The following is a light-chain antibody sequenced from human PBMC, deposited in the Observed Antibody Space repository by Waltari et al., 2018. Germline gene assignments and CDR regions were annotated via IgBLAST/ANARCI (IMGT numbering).Light chain of an antibody. J-gene: IGLJ2*01. V-gene: IGLV3-1*01. CDR3: QAWDITTVV. CDR2: QDY. Sequence: SYDLTQPPSVSVSPGQTASVTCSGDKLGDNYAYWYQQKPGQSPVLVIYQDYKRPSGIPERFSGSNSGNTATLTISGTQAMDEADYYCQAWDITTVVFGGGTKLTVL. CDR1: KLGDNY.